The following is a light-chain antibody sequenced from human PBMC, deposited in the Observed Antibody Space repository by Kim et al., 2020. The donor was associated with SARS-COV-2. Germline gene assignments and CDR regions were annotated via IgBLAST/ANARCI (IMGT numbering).Light chain of an antibody. J-gene: IGKJ5*01. Sequence: LPPEESATLSCGSRRTVRDYLAWYQQKPGQAPRLLIYAASNRATGIPARFSGSGSGTDFTLTISSLEPEDFAVYYCQQRSNLLLTFGQGTRLEIK. CDR3: QQRSNLLLT. CDR1: RTVRDY. V-gene: IGKV3-11*01. CDR2: AAS.